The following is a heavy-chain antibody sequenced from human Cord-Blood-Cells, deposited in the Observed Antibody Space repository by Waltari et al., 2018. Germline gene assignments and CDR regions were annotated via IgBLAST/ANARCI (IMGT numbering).Heavy chain of an antibody. CDR3: ARGAYIYDFWSGYYAFDI. Sequence: QVQLVQSGAEVKKPGASAKVSCTASGYTFTGYYMPWVRQAPGQGLEWMGWINPNRGGTNYAQKFQGWVTMTRDTSISTAYMELSRLRSDDTAVYYCARGAYIYDFWSGYYAFDIWGQGTMVTVSS. CDR2: INPNRGGT. D-gene: IGHD3-3*01. J-gene: IGHJ3*02. V-gene: IGHV1-2*04. CDR1: GYTFTGYY.